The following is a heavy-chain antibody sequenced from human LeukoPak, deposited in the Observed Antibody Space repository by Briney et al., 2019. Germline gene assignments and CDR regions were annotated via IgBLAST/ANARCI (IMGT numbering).Heavy chain of an antibody. V-gene: IGHV1-2*02. J-gene: IGHJ4*02. CDR2: INPNSGGT. CDR3: ARVPYCSGGSCFPDY. CDR1: GYTFTGYY. D-gene: IGHD2-15*01. Sequence: ASVKVSCKASGYTFTGYYMHWVRQAPGQGLEWMGWINPNSGGTNYAQKFQGRVTMTRDTSISTAYMELSRLRSEDTAVYYCARVPYCSGGSCFPDYWGQGTLVTVSS.